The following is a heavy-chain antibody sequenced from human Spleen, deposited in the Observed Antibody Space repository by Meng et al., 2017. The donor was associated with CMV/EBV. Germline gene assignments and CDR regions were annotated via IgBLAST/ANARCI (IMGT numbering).Heavy chain of an antibody. Sequence: QVQSTDAVTGLGQPSHHLAPTCTVSVSSINSVDYNWSWIRQPPRKGEECMGFIYYSGSTYNNPSLKSRVTISVDTSKTQFSLKLSSVTAADTAVYYCARGGYYDSSGAPRFDYWGQGTLVTVSS. CDR3: ARGGYYDSSGAPRFDY. D-gene: IGHD3-22*01. CDR1: VSSINSVDYN. J-gene: IGHJ4*02. V-gene: IGHV4-30-4*08. CDR2: IYYSGST.